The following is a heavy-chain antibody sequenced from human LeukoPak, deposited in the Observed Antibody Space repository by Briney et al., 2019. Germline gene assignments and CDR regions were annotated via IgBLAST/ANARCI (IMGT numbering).Heavy chain of an antibody. CDR3: AKDPYSSSWSKGWFDP. D-gene: IGHD6-13*01. V-gene: IGHV3-7*03. CDR1: GFTFSSYW. J-gene: IGHJ5*02. CDR2: TKQDGSEK. Sequence: PGGSLRLSCAASGFTFSSYWMSWVRQAPGKGLEWVANTKQDGSEKYYVDSVKGRFTISRDNAKNSLYLQMNSLRAEDTALYYCAKDPYSSSWSKGWFDPWGQGTLVTVSS.